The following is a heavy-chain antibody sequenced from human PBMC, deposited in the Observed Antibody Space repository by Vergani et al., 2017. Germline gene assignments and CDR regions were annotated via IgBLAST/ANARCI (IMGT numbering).Heavy chain of an antibody. V-gene: IGHV4-38-2*01. D-gene: IGHD3-10*01. Sequence: QVQLQESGPGLVKPSETLTLTCDVSDSSIMTNPYWGWFRQSPGKGLEWIGCIHYSGDTHYNSSLKSRVSISIVSSSKFSLSLTSVTAADTAIYYCARHRGSWGFFPSSYFYVMDVWGHGTTVTVSS. J-gene: IGHJ6*02. CDR3: ARHRGSWGFFPSSYFYVMDV. CDR1: DSSIMTNPY. CDR2: IHYSGDT.